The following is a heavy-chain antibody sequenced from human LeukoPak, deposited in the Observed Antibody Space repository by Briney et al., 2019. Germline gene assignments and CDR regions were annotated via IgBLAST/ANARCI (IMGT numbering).Heavy chain of an antibody. CDR1: RYSLTELS. CDR2: FDPEDGET. Sequence: ASVKVSCKVSRYSLTELSMHWVGQAPGKGLEWMGGFDPEDGETIYAQKFQGRVTMTEDTSTDTAYMELSSLRSEDTAVYYCATRPITMIVVVNDYYFDYWGQGTLVTVSS. D-gene: IGHD3-22*01. J-gene: IGHJ4*02. V-gene: IGHV1-24*01. CDR3: ATRPITMIVVVNDYYFDY.